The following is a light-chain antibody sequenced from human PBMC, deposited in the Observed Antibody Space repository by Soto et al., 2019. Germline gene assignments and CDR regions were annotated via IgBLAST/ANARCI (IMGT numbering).Light chain of an antibody. CDR1: SSNIENNY. CDR2: DNN. V-gene: IGLV1-51*01. CDR3: GSWERSLSGYV. Sequence: QSVLTQPPSVSAAPGQKVTISCSGSSSNIENNYVSWYQQLPGTAPKLLIYDNNKRPSGIPDRFSGSLSGTSATLGITGLQTGDEADYDGGSWERSLSGYVFGPGTKLTVL. J-gene: IGLJ1*01.